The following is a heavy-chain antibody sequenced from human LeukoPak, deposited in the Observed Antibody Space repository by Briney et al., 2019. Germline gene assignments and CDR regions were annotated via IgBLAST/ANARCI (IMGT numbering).Heavy chain of an antibody. CDR1: GFTFSSYE. V-gene: IGHV3-48*03. D-gene: IGHD3-3*01. Sequence: QTGGSLRLSCAASGFTFSSYEMNWVRQAPGKGLEWVSYISSSGSTIYYADSVKGRFTISRDNAKNSLYLQMNSLRAEDTAVYYCARDLCYDFWSGCLPFDYWGQGTLATVSS. CDR2: ISSSGSTI. CDR3: ARDLCYDFWSGCLPFDY. J-gene: IGHJ4*02.